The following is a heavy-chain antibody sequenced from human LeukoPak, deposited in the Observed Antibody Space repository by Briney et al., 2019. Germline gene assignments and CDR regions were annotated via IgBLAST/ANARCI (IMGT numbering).Heavy chain of an antibody. CDR3: ARDRDETTVTTYYYYGMDV. CDR1: VFTFSSYS. V-gene: IGHV3-21*01. J-gene: IGHJ6*02. D-gene: IGHD4-4*01. CDR2: ISSSSSYI. Sequence: GGSLRLSCAASVFTFSSYSMNCVRQAPGKGREGGSSISSSSSYIYYTDSLKGRFTIPRDNAKNSLYLQMNSLRAEDTAVYYCARDRDETTVTTYYYYGMDVWGQGTKVTGSS.